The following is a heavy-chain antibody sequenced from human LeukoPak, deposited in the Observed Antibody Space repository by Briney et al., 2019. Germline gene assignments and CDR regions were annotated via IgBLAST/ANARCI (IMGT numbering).Heavy chain of an antibody. CDR2: ISGSGGST. CDR1: GFSFSSYA. J-gene: IGHJ4*02. V-gene: IGHV3-23*01. CDR3: AKDGGNNVVVVAALHY. Sequence: PGGSLRLSCAASGFSFSSYAMSWVRQAPGKGLEWVSSISGSGGSTNYADSVKGRFTISRDNSKNTLFLQMNSLRAEDTAVYYCAKDGGNNVVVVAALHYWGQGTLVIVSS. D-gene: IGHD2-15*01.